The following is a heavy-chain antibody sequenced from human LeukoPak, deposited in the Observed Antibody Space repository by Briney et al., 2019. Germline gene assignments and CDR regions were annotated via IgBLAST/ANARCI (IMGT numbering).Heavy chain of an antibody. J-gene: IGHJ4*02. CDR2: IKQDGSEK. V-gene: IGHV3-7*01. D-gene: IGHD3-9*01. CDR1: GFTFSSYW. CDR3: ARANRYYDILTGAPHFDY. Sequence: GGSLRLSCAASGFTFSSYWMSWVRQAPGKGLEWVANIKQDGSEKYYVDSVKGRFTISRDNAKNSLYLQMNSLRAEDTAVYYCARANRYYDILTGAPHFDYWGQGALVTVSS.